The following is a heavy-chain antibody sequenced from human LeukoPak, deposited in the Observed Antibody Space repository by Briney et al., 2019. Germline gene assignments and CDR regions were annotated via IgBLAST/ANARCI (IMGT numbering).Heavy chain of an antibody. Sequence: GGSLRLSCAASGFTFSSYGMHWVRQAPGKGLEWVAVISYDGSNKYYVDSVKGRFTISRDNAKDSLYLQMNSLRAEDTAVYYCAREGYSSGWYLDSGYFDYWGQGTLVTVSS. CDR1: GFTFSSYG. J-gene: IGHJ4*02. V-gene: IGHV3-30*03. CDR3: AREGYSSGWYLDSGYFDY. D-gene: IGHD6-19*01. CDR2: ISYDGSNK.